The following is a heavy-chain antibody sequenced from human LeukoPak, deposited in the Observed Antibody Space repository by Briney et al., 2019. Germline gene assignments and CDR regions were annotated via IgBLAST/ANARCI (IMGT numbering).Heavy chain of an antibody. D-gene: IGHD2-15*01. CDR3: AGTWSFDY. CDR2: ISGDGTTT. Sequence: GSLRLSCEASGFTFSIYSMNWVRLAPGKGLEWISRISGDGTTTNYADSVKGRFTISRDNAKIMLYLQMDSLRAEDTAVYYCAGTWSFDYWGQGTLVTVSS. V-gene: IGHV3-74*01. J-gene: IGHJ4*02. CDR1: GFTFSIYS.